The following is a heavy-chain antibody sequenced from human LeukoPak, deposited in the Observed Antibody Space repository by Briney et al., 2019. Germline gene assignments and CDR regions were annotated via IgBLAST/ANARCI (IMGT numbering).Heavy chain of an antibody. D-gene: IGHD3-22*01. J-gene: IGHJ4*02. Sequence: SETLSLTCTVSGGSISSSSYYWGWIRQPPGKGLEWIGSIYYSGSTYYNPSLKSRVTISVDTSKNQFSLKLSSVTAADTAVYYCARTFSGYYTAIDYWGQGTLVTVSS. CDR2: IYYSGST. CDR3: ARTFSGYYTAIDY. V-gene: IGHV4-39*01. CDR1: GGSISSSSYY.